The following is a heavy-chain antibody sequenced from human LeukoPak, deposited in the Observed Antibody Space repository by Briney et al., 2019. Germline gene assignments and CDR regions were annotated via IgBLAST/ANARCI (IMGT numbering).Heavy chain of an antibody. Sequence: GASVKVSCKASGYSFSTYYIHWVRQAPGQGLEWMGIINPNTGSANSAQKFQGRLTITRDTSTSTVYMELSSLRSEDTAVYYCARQAIGVAGRMFDYWGQGTLVTLSS. D-gene: IGHD6-19*01. V-gene: IGHV1-46*01. CDR1: GYSFSTYY. CDR2: INPNTGSA. J-gene: IGHJ4*02. CDR3: ARQAIGVAGRMFDY.